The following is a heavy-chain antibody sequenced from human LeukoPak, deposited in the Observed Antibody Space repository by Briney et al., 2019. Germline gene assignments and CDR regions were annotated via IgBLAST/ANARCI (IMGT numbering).Heavy chain of an antibody. CDR1: GFTFGNCA. CDR2: FSGSGDST. J-gene: IGHJ4*02. D-gene: IGHD3-3*01. CDR3: AKEGFLEWFLFDY. V-gene: IGHV3-23*01. Sequence: GGSLRLSCAASGFTFGNCAMTWVRQAPGKGLEWVSTFSGSGDSTYYADSVKGRFTISRDNSKNTLYLQMNSLIADDTAVYYCAKEGFLEWFLFDYWGQGTLVTVSS.